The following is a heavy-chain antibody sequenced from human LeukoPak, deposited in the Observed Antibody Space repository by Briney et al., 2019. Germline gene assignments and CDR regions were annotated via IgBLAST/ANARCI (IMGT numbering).Heavy chain of an antibody. D-gene: IGHD6-13*01. Sequence: GGSLRLSCAASGLAFSDYWMSWVRQAPGEGLEWVANIKPDGGHQNYVDSVKGRFTISRDNAKNSLYLEMNSLRDEDTAVYYCARGDSSSGWWFDPWGQGTRVTVSS. CDR3: ARGDSSSGWWFDP. CDR1: GLAFSDYW. CDR2: IKPDGGHQ. V-gene: IGHV3-7*01. J-gene: IGHJ5*02.